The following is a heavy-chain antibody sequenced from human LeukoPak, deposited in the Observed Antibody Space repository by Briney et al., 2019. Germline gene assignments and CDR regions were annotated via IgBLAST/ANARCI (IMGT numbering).Heavy chain of an antibody. CDR3: AKAHSSGWTTRYFDC. J-gene: IGHJ4*02. CDR2: IDYGSGGS. V-gene: IGHV3-23*01. D-gene: IGHD6-19*01. Sequence: GGSLRLSCAASGFTFSSYAMGWVRQAPGKGLEWVSLIDYGSGGSHDADSVKGRFTISRDNSKNTLYLQMNSLRAEDTAIYYCAKAHSSGWTTRYFDCWGQGALVTVSS. CDR1: GFTFSSYA.